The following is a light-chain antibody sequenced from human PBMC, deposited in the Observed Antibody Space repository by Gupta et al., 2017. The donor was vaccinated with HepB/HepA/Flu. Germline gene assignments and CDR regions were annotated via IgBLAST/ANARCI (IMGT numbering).Light chain of an antibody. CDR1: KLGDKY. V-gene: IGLV3-1*01. J-gene: IGLJ2*01. Sequence: SYELTQPPSVSVSPGTTASITCSGGKLGDKYACWYQQKPGQSPVLVIYQDSKRPSGIPERFSGSNSGNTATLTISGTQAMDEADYYCQAWDSSTGEVFGGGTKLTVL. CDR2: QDS. CDR3: QAWDSSTGEV.